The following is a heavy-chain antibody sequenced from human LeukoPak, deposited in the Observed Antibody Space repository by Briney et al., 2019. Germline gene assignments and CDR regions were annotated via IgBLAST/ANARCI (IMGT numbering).Heavy chain of an antibody. V-gene: IGHV5-10-1*01. CDR2: IDPSDSYT. Sequence: GASLKISCKGSGYSFTTYWISWVRQMPGKGLEWMGRIDPSDSYTNYSPSFQGHVTISADKSFSTAYLQWTSLKASDTAMYYCARHAKAYGSSCDYWGQGTLVTVSS. D-gene: IGHD6-13*01. CDR1: GYSFTTYW. J-gene: IGHJ4*02. CDR3: ARHAKAYGSSCDY.